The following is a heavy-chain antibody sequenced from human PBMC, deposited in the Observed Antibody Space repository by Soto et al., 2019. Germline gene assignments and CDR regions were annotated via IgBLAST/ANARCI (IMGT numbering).Heavy chain of an antibody. D-gene: IGHD3-22*01. CDR1: GYTFTGYY. CDR3: ARASFLYYHDSSGYTY. Sequence: SVKVSCKASGYTFTGYYMHRVRQAPGQGLEWMGWINPNSGGTNYAQKFQGRVTMTRDTSISTAYMELSRLRSDDTAVYYCARASFLYYHDSSGYTYWGQGTLVTVSS. V-gene: IGHV1-2*02. J-gene: IGHJ4*02. CDR2: INPNSGGT.